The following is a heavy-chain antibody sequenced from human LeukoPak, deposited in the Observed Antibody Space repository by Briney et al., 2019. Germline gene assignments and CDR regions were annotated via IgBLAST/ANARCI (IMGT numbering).Heavy chain of an antibody. Sequence: TGGSLRLSCAASGFTFSSYAMNWVRQAPGKGLEWVSGISGSGGYTYYADSVKGRFTISRDTFKNTLYLQMNSLRAEDTAVYYCAMGFNLTFHYWGRGTLVTVSS. V-gene: IGHV3-23*01. CDR3: AMGFNLTFHY. CDR2: ISGSGGYT. CDR1: GFTFSSYA. D-gene: IGHD4/OR15-4a*01. J-gene: IGHJ4*02.